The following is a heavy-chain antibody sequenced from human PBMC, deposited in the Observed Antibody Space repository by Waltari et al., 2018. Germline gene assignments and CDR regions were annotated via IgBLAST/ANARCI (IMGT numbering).Heavy chain of an antibody. CDR3: ARCSKLGKRWFDP. D-gene: IGHD7-27*01. CDR1: GGSISSSSYY. Sequence: QLQLQESGPGLVKPSETLSLTCTVPGGSISSSSYYWGWIRQPPGKGLEWIGSIYYSGSTYYNPSLKSRVTISVDTSKNQFSLKLSSVTAADTAVYYCARCSKLGKRWFDPWGQGTLVTVSS. CDR2: IYYSGST. V-gene: IGHV4-39*07. J-gene: IGHJ5*02.